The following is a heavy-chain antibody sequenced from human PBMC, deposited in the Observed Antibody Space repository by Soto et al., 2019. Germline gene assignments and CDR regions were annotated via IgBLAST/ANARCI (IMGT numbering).Heavy chain of an antibody. V-gene: IGHV1-3*05. CDR1: GFTFTAYA. Sequence: QVQLVQSGAEEKKPGASVKVSCKASGFTFTAYAMHWVRQAPGQRLEWMGWINAGNGNTKYSQKFQGRVTITRDTSASTAYMELSSLRSEDTAVYYCARAVAVPADFDYWGQGTLVTVSS. CDR3: ARAVAVPADFDY. J-gene: IGHJ4*02. CDR2: INAGNGNT. D-gene: IGHD6-19*01.